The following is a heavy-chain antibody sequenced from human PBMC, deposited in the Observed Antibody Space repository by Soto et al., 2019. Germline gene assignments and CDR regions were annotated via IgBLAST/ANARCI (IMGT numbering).Heavy chain of an antibody. D-gene: IGHD3-22*01. CDR3: ARDPGSDSSGYWSPYYFDY. CDR2: ISAYNGNT. Sequence: GASVKVSCKASGYTFTSYGISWVRQAPGQGLEWMGWISAYNGNTNYAQKLQGRVTMTTDTSTSTAYMELRSLRSDDTAVYYCARDPGSDSSGYWSPYYFDYWGQGTLVTVSS. V-gene: IGHV1-18*01. J-gene: IGHJ4*02. CDR1: GYTFTSYG.